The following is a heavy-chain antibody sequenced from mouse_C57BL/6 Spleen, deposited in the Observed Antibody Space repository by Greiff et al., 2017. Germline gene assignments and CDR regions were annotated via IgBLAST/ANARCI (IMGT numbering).Heavy chain of an antibody. CDR1: GYAFSSYW. D-gene: IGHD2-1*01. V-gene: IGHV1-80*01. CDR3: AREDGKGPGFAY. J-gene: IGHJ3*01. CDR2: IYPGDGDP. Sequence: QVQLQQSGAELVKPGASVKISCKASGYAFSSYWMNWVKQRPGKGLEGIGQIYPGDGDPNYNGKFKGKATLTADKSSSTADMQLSSLTSEDSAVYFCAREDGKGPGFAYWGQGTLVTVSA.